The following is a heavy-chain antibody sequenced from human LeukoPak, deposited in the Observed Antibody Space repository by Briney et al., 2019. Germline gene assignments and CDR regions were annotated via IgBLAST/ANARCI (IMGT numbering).Heavy chain of an antibody. CDR3: VKGPHIVVVTAIYDY. CDR2: ISSNGGST. J-gene: IGHJ4*02. CDR1: GFTFSRYA. Sequence: GGSLRLSCSASGFTFSRYAMHWVRQAPGKGLEYVSAISSNGGSTYYADSVKGRFTISRDNSKNTLYLQMSSLRAEDTAVYYCVKGPHIVVVTAIYDYWGQGTLVTVSS. V-gene: IGHV3-64D*09. D-gene: IGHD2-21*02.